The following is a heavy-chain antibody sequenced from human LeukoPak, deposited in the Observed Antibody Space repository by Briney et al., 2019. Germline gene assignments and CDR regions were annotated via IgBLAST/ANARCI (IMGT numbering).Heavy chain of an antibody. CDR2: INWNGGST. J-gene: IGHJ4*02. Sequence: PSETLSLTCTVSGGSISSSSYYWGWIRQPPGKGLEWVSGINWNGGSTGYADSVKGRFTISRDNAKNSLYLQINSLRAEDTALYHCARERDGYYFDYWGQGTLVTVSS. V-gene: IGHV3-20*01. CDR1: GGSISSSSYY. CDR3: ARERDGYYFDY.